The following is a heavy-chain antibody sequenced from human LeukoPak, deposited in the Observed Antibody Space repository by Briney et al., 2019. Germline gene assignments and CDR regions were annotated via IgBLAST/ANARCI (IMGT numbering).Heavy chain of an antibody. CDR3: AKDSGQLLYGDAFDI. D-gene: IGHD3-10*01. J-gene: IGHJ3*02. CDR2: MSYDGSTK. CDR1: GFIFSTYG. Sequence: GGSLRLSCAASGFIFSTYGMHWVRQAPGKGLEWVAVMSYDGSTKYYADSVKGRFTISRDNSNNMLYLQMNSLRAEDTAVYYCAKDSGQLLYGDAFDIWGQGTTVAVSS. V-gene: IGHV3-30*18.